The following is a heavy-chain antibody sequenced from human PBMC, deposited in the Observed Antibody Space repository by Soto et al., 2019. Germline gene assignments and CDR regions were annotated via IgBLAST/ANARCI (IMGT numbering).Heavy chain of an antibody. CDR1: GFTVSSNY. Sequence: GGSLRLSCAASGFTVSSNYMSWVRQAPGKGLEWVPVIYSGGSTYYADSVKGRFTISRDNSKNTLYLQMNSLRAEDTAVYYCASSYSSSWYEVGPFDYWGQGTLVTVSS. CDR2: IYSGGST. CDR3: ASSYSSSWYEVGPFDY. J-gene: IGHJ4*02. D-gene: IGHD6-13*01. V-gene: IGHV3-53*01.